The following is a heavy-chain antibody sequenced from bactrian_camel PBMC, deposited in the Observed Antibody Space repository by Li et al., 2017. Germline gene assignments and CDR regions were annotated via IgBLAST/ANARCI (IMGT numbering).Heavy chain of an antibody. CDR3: ATRGVYGQNY. CDR2: VGSNGVT. CDR1: ESTYRSIC. J-gene: IGHJ4*01. D-gene: IGHD5*01. V-gene: IGHV3S53*01. Sequence: VQLVESGGGSVQVGGSLTFSCTASESTYRSICMAWFRQAPGSQRETVATVGSNGVTKVAGSGKGRFTISRDKAKNTVYLQMNSLKSEDTALYYCATRGVYGQNYWGQGTQVTVS.